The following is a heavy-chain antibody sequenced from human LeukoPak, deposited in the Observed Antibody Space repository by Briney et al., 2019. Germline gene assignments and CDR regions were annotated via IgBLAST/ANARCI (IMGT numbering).Heavy chain of an antibody. Sequence: EKSLKISCKGSGYSFTSYWIGWVRQMPGKGLEWMGIIYPGDSDTRYSPSFQGQVTISADKSISTAYLQWSSLKASDTAMYYCARLHYYDILTGYLYYFDYWGQGTLVTVSS. J-gene: IGHJ4*02. CDR3: ARLHYYDILTGYLYYFDY. V-gene: IGHV5-51*01. CDR1: GYSFTSYW. D-gene: IGHD3-9*01. CDR2: IYPGDSDT.